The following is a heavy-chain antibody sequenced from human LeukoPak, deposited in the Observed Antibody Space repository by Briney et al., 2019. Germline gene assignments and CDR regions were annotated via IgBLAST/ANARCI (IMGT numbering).Heavy chain of an antibody. Sequence: SETLSLTCTVSGGSTSSHFWSWIRQPPGKGLEWIGNIYTGGTTNYNPSLKSRVIISVDTSRNQFSLKLNSLTAADTAVYYCARGSSAPRWFPFDYWGQGTLVTVSS. CDR1: GGSTSSHF. CDR3: ARGSSAPRWFPFDY. CDR2: IYTGGTT. J-gene: IGHJ4*02. V-gene: IGHV4-59*11. D-gene: IGHD4-23*01.